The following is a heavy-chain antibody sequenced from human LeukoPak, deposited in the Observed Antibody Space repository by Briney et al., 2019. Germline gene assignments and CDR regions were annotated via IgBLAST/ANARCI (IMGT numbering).Heavy chain of an antibody. CDR3: ARAEYSSSFSGFDA. CDR2: IYSGGSI. V-gene: IGHV3-53*01. D-gene: IGHD6-13*01. CDR1: GFTVSSNY. Sequence: PGGSLRLSCAASGFTVSSNYMSWVRQAPGKGLEWVSGIYSGGSIYYADSVKGRFTVSRDNAKNSFYLQMTSLRADDTAVYYCARAEYSSSFSGFDAWGQGTTVTVSS. J-gene: IGHJ6*02.